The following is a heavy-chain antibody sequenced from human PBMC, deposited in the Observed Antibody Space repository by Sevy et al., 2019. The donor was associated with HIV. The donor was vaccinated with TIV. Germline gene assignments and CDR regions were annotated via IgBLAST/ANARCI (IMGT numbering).Heavy chain of an antibody. CDR3: TREGYSSSWNYYYGMDV. J-gene: IGHJ6*02. CDR1: GFTFSSYG. D-gene: IGHD6-13*01. V-gene: IGHV3-33*01. Sequence: GGSLRLSCAASGFTFSSYGMHWVRQAPGKGLEWVAVIWYDGSNKYYADSVKGRFTMSRDNSKNTLYLQMNSLRAEDTAVYYCTREGYSSSWNYYYGMDVWGQGTTVTVSS. CDR2: IWYDGSNK.